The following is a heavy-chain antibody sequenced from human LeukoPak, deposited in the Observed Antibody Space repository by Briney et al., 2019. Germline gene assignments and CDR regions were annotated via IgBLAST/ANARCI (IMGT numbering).Heavy chain of an antibody. Sequence: SETLSLTCTVSGGSISSYYWSWIRQPPGKGLEWIGYIYYSGSTNYNPSLKSRVTISVDTSKNQFSLKLSSVTAADTAVYYCARHRTGRSWSYNWFDPWGQGTLVTVSS. CDR2: IYYSGST. CDR3: ARHRTGRSWSYNWFDP. D-gene: IGHD6-13*01. V-gene: IGHV4-59*08. J-gene: IGHJ5*02. CDR1: GGSISSYY.